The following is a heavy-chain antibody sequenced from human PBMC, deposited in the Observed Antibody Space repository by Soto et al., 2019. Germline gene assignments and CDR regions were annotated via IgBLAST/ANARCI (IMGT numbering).Heavy chain of an antibody. CDR1: GGSISSYY. V-gene: IGHV4-4*07. CDR3: ARVKSNDYVWGSYRFSLAFDI. J-gene: IGHJ3*02. CDR2: IYTSGST. Sequence: SETLSLTCTVSGGSISSYYWSWIRQPAGKGLEWIGRIYTSGSTNYNPSLKSRVTMSVDTSKNQFSLKLSSVTAVDTAVYYCARVKSNDYVWGSYRFSLAFDIWGQGTMVTVSS. D-gene: IGHD3-16*02.